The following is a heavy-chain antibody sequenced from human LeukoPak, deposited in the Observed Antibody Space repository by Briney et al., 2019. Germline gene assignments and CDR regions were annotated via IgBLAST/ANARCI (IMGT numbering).Heavy chain of an antibody. V-gene: IGHV3-53*01. Sequence: RSGGSLRLSCAASGFTVSSNYMSWVPQAPGKGLEWVSVIYSGGSTYYADSVKGRFTISRDNSKNTLYLQMNSLRAEDTAVYYCAKWGATVTPDYYYYYMDVWGKGTTVTVSS. CDR1: GFTVSSNY. J-gene: IGHJ6*03. CDR2: IYSGGST. D-gene: IGHD4-17*01. CDR3: AKWGATVTPDYYYYYMDV.